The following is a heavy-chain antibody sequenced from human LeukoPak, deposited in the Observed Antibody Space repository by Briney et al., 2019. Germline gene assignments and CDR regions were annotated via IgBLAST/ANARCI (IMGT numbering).Heavy chain of an antibody. V-gene: IGHV4-34*01. CDR1: GGSFSDYF. D-gene: IGHD3-22*01. CDR2: INDYTGDT. J-gene: IGHJ6*02. CDR3: ARGRIAKIVVVHSSSLDV. Sequence: SETLSLTCTVFGGSFSDYFWTWIRHSPGKGLEWIGEINDYTGDTKYNPSLDSRVSISLEKSKNQLSLELRSVTAADTAVYYCARGRIAKIVVVHSSSLDVWGQGTTVTVSS.